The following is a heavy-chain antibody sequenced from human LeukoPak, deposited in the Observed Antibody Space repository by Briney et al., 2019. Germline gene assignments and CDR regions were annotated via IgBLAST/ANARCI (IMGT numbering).Heavy chain of an antibody. CDR2: ITGSGGRT. CDR1: GFTFSSYA. D-gene: IGHD3-9*01. CDR3: ARSSDILTGWWAGGTNYYYYMDV. J-gene: IGHJ6*03. Sequence: GGSLRLSCAASGFTFSSYAMNWVRQAPGKGLEWVSAITGSGGRTYYADSVKGRFTISRDNSKNTLYLQMNSLRAEDTAVYYCARSSDILTGWWAGGTNYYYYMDVWGKGTTVTVSS. V-gene: IGHV3-23*01.